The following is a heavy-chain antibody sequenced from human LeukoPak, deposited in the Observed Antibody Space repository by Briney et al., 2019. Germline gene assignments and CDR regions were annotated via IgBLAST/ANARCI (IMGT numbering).Heavy chain of an antibody. CDR2: IYHSGST. J-gene: IGHJ5*02. V-gene: IGHV4-39*07. CDR1: GGSISSGTYY. CDR3: ARRRKLLTGTTFSSSRDIGGARRASYNWFDP. D-gene: IGHD1-7*01. Sequence: TSETLSLTCTVSGGSISSGTYYWAWIRQPPGKGLEWIGTIYHSGSTYYNPSLKSRVAISVDTSKNQFSLNLTSLTAADTAVYYCARRRKLLTGTTFSSSRDIGGARRASYNWFDPWGQGTLVTVSS.